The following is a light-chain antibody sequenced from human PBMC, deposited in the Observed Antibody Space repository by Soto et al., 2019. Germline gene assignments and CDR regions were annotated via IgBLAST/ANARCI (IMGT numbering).Light chain of an antibody. Sequence: EIVLTQSPDILSLSPGDSATISCRASQSVTSDFLVWYQQKPGQAPRLRIYGASSRATGITDRFSCRGSGTDFILTISRVEPEDCAVYYCQHYENALPSVTFGPGTKVDIK. CDR3: QHYENALPSVT. CDR2: GAS. CDR1: QSVTSDF. J-gene: IGKJ3*01. V-gene: IGKV3-20*01.